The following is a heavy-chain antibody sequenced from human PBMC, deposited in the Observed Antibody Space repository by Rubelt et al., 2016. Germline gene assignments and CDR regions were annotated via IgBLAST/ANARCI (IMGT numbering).Heavy chain of an antibody. J-gene: IGHJ5*02. CDR1: GGTFSSYA. CDR2: IIPILGIA. Sequence: QVQLVQSGAEVKKPGSSVKVSCKASGGTFSSYAISWVRQAPGQGLEWMGRIIPILGIANYARKFQGMVTITADKSTSTAYMERSSLGSEDTAVYYCARGVEYYYGSGTNWFDPWGQGTLVTVSS. D-gene: IGHD3-10*01. CDR3: ARGVEYYYGSGTNWFDP. V-gene: IGHV1-69*04.